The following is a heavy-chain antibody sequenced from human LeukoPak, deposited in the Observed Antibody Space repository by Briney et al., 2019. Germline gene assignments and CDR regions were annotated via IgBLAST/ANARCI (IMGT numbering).Heavy chain of an antibody. Sequence: GGSLRLSGAATGFAVSFYAMSWVRQAPGKGPEWVSTINASGGNTYFAGSVKGRFTISRDNSKNTVYLQLNSLRAEDTAVYYCAKPISGGLAVTGDWFHPWGQGTLVTVSS. D-gene: IGHD6-19*01. V-gene: IGHV3-23*01. CDR3: AKPISGGLAVTGDWFHP. CDR2: INASGGNT. J-gene: IGHJ5*02. CDR1: GFAVSFYA.